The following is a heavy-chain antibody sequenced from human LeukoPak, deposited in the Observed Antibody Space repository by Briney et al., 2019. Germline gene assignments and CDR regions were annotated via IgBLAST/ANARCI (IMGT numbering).Heavy chain of an antibody. Sequence: PGGSLRLSCAASGFTFSSYGMHWVRQAPGQGLEWVAFIRYDGRTDYYADSVKGRFTISRDNSKNTLYLQMNSLRAEDTAVYYCARYVGASGYAFDIWGQGTMVTVSS. CDR2: IRYDGRTD. CDR3: ARYVGASGYAFDI. J-gene: IGHJ3*02. V-gene: IGHV3-30*02. D-gene: IGHD1-26*01. CDR1: GFTFSSYG.